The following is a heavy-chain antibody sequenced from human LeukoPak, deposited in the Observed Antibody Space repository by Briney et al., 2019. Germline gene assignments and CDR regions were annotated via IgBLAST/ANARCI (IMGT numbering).Heavy chain of an antibody. CDR2: INHSGST. CDR1: GGSFSGYY. Sequence: SETLSLTCAVYGGSFSGYYWTWLRQPPGKGLEWIGEINHSGSTNYNPSLTSRVTISVDTSKNQFSLKLSSVTAADTAVYYCARVARDYVWGSYRYPFDYWGQGTLVTVSS. CDR3: ARVARDYVWGSYRYPFDY. D-gene: IGHD3-16*02. J-gene: IGHJ4*02. V-gene: IGHV4-34*01.